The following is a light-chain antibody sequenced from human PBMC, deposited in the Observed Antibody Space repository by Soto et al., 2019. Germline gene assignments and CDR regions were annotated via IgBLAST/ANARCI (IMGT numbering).Light chain of an antibody. J-gene: IGLJ7*01. CDR1: NFNVKNNY. Sequence: QSVLTQPPSLSGTPGQRVTISCSGSNFNVKNNYVYWYQQFAGTAPKLLIYSNNRRPSGVPGRFSGSKSGSSASLAISGLRPEDEADHYCSSWDDSLSETVFGGGTQLTVL. V-gene: IGLV1-47*01. CDR3: SSWDDSLSETV. CDR2: SNN.